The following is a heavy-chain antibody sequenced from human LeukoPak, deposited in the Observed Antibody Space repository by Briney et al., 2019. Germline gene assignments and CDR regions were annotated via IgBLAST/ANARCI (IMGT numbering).Heavy chain of an antibody. V-gene: IGHV3-30-3*01. J-gene: IGHJ3*02. CDR3: ARVPYSSSSAAFDI. Sequence: GGSLRLSCAASGITFSSYTMHWVRQAPGKGLEWVAVISYDGSNKYYADSVKGRFTISRDNSKNTLYLQMNSLRAEDTAVFYCARVPYSSSSAAFDIWGQGTMVTVSS. CDR1: GITFSSYT. CDR2: ISYDGSNK. D-gene: IGHD6-6*01.